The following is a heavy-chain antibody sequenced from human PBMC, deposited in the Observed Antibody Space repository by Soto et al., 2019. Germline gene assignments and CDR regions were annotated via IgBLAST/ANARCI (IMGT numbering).Heavy chain of an antibody. CDR2: IYYSGST. J-gene: IGHJ4*02. V-gene: IGHV4-59*01. D-gene: IGHD1-26*01. CDR3: ARAFYSGSYSGKYYFDY. CDR1: GGSISNYY. Sequence: QVQLQESGPGLVKPSETLSLTCTVSGGSISNYYWSWIRQPPGKGLEWIGYIYYSGSTNYNPSLKSRVTISLDTSKNQFSLKLSSVTAADTAVYYCARAFYSGSYSGKYYFDYWGQGTLVTVSS.